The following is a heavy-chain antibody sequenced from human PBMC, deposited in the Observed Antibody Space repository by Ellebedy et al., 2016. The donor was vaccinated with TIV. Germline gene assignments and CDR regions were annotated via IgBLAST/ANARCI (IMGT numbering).Heavy chain of an antibody. CDR2: ITPDGSEK. V-gene: IGHV3-7*01. Sequence: PGGSLRLSCAASGFTFSSDWMSWVRQAPGKGMEWVANITPDGSEKDYVDSVKGRFTISRDNAKNSLYLQMNSLRAEDTAVYYCARKPMNPTHLYVNFDHWGQGTLVTVSS. D-gene: IGHD2-8*01. J-gene: IGHJ4*02. CDR3: ARKPMNPTHLYVNFDH. CDR1: GFTFSSDW.